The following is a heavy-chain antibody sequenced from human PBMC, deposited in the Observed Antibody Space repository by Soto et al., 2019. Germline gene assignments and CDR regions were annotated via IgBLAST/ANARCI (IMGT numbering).Heavy chain of an antibody. V-gene: IGHV3-23*01. Sequence: EVQLLESGGGLVQPGESLTLSCAASGFTCNTYAMTWARRAPGKGLEWVSAISGSGATTYVADSVKGRFTISRDNSMDTLYLQMNSPRAEDTAIYYCAKGRGGAYYYYGLDVWGQGTTVTVSS. D-gene: IGHD3-10*01. CDR2: ISGSGATT. CDR1: GFTCNTYA. J-gene: IGHJ6*02. CDR3: AKGRGGAYYYYGLDV.